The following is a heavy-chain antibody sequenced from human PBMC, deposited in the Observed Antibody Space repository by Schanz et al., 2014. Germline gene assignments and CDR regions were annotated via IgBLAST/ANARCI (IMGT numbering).Heavy chain of an antibody. V-gene: IGHV1-8*02. CDR2: MQPDSGKT. Sequence: QEQLVQSGAEVRKPGASVKVSCKASGYTFVSYSMHWVRQAIGQGPEWMGWMQPDSGKTHYAEKFQGRVAMTRDVSISTAYMELSSLASEDTAVYYCARGQRRTIGRPFGPWGQGTLVTVSS. CDR3: ARGQRRTIGRPFGP. D-gene: IGHD6-25*01. J-gene: IGHJ5*02. CDR1: GYTFVSYS.